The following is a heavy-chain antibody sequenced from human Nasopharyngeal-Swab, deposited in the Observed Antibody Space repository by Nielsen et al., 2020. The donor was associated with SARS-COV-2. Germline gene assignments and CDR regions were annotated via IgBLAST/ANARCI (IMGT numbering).Heavy chain of an antibody. CDR2: INSSSSYT. J-gene: IGHJ6*02. CDR3: ARYFTIFGVVIYYGMDV. Sequence: GGSLRLSCAASGFTFSDYYMSWIRQAPGKGLEWVSYINSSSSYTNYADSVKGRFTISRDNAKNSLYLQMNSLRAEDTAVYYCARYFTIFGVVIYYGMDVWGQGTTVTVSS. D-gene: IGHD3-3*01. CDR1: GFTFSDYY. V-gene: IGHV3-11*06.